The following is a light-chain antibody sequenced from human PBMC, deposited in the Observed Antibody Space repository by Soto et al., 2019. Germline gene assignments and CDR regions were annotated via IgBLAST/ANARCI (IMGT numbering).Light chain of an antibody. Sequence: QAVVTQPPSASGTPGQRVTSSCSGSSSNIESNYVYWYQQLPGSAPKLLIYRNDQRPSGVPDRFSGSKSGTSASLAISGLRSEDEADYYCAAWDDSLSALVFGGGTKLTVL. V-gene: IGLV1-47*01. J-gene: IGLJ3*02. CDR3: AAWDDSLSALV. CDR1: SSNIESNY. CDR2: RND.